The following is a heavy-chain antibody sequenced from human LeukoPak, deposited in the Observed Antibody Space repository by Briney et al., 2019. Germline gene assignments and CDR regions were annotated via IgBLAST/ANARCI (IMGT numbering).Heavy chain of an antibody. CDR3: AKDKFATPTPDY. V-gene: IGHV3-30*02. CDR2: IRYDGSNK. D-gene: IGHD2-15*01. CDR1: GFTFSSYG. Sequence: PGGSLRLSCAASGFTFSSYGMHWVRQAPGKGLEWVAFIRYDGSNKYYADSVKGRFTISRDNSKNTLYLQMNSLRAEDTAVYYCAKDKFATPTPDYWGQGTLVTASS. J-gene: IGHJ4*02.